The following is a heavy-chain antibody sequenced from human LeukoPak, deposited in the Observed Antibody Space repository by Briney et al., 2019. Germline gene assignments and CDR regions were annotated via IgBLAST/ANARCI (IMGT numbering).Heavy chain of an antibody. D-gene: IGHD1-20*01. V-gene: IGHV4-34*01. J-gene: IGHJ4*02. CDR3: ARGLDNWNVYIFDY. CDR1: SGSFSGYY. CDR2: INHSGST. Sequence: SETLSLTCAVYSGSFSGYYWSWIRQPPGKGPEWIGEINHSGSTNYNPSLKSRVTISVDTSKNQFSLKLSSVTAADTAVYYCARGLDNWNVYIFDYWGLGTLVTASS.